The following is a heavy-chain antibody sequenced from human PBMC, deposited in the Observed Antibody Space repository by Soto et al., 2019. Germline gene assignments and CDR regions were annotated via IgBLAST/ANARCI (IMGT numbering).Heavy chain of an antibody. V-gene: IGHV4-34*01. CDR1: GGSFSGYY. CDR3: ASDSSGWRQIFDY. CDR2: INHSGST. J-gene: IGHJ4*02. D-gene: IGHD6-19*01. Sequence: SETLSLTCAVYGGSFSGYYWSWIRQPPGKGLEWIGEINHSGSTNYNPSLKSRVTISVDTSKNQFSLKLSSVTAADTAVYYCASDSSGWRQIFDYWGQGTLVTVSS.